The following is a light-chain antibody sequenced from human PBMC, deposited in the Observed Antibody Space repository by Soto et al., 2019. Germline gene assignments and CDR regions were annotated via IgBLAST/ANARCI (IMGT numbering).Light chain of an antibody. CDR1: SSDVGGYDY. CDR2: EVT. CDR3: SSFRSTSTLPYV. Sequence: QSVLTQPASVSGSPGQSITISCTGTSSDVGGYDYVSWYQQHPGKAPKLMIFEVTNRPSGVSNRFSGSKSGNTASLTISGLRAEDEADYYFSSFRSTSTLPYVFGTGTKLTVL. J-gene: IGLJ1*01. V-gene: IGLV2-14*01.